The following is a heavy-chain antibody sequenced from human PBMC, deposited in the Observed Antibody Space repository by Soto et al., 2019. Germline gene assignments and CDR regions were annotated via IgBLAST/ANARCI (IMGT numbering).Heavy chain of an antibody. D-gene: IGHD6-6*01. CDR1: GFTFSSYW. J-gene: IGHJ6*02. CDR3: ARGGAARPHLQYYYYGMDV. Sequence: EVQLVESGGGLVQPGGSLRLSCAVSGFTFSSYWMHWVRQAPGKGLVWVSRINSDGSSTSYADSVKGRFTISRDNVKNTLYLQMNSLRAEDTAVYYCARGGAARPHLQYYYYGMDVWGQGTTVTVSS. CDR2: INSDGSST. V-gene: IGHV3-74*01.